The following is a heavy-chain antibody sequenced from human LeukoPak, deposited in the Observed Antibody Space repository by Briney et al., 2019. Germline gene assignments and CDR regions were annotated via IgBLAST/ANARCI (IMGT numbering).Heavy chain of an antibody. V-gene: IGHV3-23*01. J-gene: IGHJ4*02. CDR3: AIDPNWGTHS. D-gene: IGHD7-27*01. CDR2: IGNNGGGI. CDR1: WFTLSTYT. Sequence: GSLRLSCAASWFTLSTYTMYWVRHPPGKRLEWVSIIGNNGGGIHYADSVRGRFTISRDNSKNALYLQMNSLRVEDTAVYYCAIDPNWGTHSWGQGVLVTVSS.